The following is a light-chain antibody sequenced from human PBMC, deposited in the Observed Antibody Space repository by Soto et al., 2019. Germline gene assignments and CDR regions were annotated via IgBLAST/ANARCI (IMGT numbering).Light chain of an antibody. V-gene: IGKV3D-20*02. CDR3: QQRKNWPPIT. CDR2: DAS. CDR1: QTVRNNY. Sequence: EFVLTQSPGTLSLSPGERATLSCRVSQTVRNNYLAWYQQKPGQAPRLLIYDASSRATGIPDRFSGGGSGTDFTLTISRLEPEDFAVYYCQQRKNWPPITFGQGTRLEIK. J-gene: IGKJ5*01.